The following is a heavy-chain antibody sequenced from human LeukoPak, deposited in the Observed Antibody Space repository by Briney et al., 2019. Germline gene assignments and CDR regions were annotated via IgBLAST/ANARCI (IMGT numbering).Heavy chain of an antibody. V-gene: IGHV1-2*02. CDR3: GITSGSDYNAHDY. J-gene: IGHJ4*02. CDR1: GYTFTGDY. D-gene: IGHD3-10*01. CDR2: INPNSGGT. Sequence: VPCKASGYTFTGDYMQWVRRAPRQGLEWMGWINPNSGGTNYEQKFQSSVTMTTDTSISTAYMQLNSMTSDETAVYYCGITSGSDYNAHDYWGEGTLVTVSS.